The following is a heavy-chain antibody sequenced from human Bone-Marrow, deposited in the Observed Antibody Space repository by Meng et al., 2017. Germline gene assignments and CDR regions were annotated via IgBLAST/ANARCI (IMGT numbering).Heavy chain of an antibody. V-gene: IGHV1-69*05. Sequence: SVKVSCKASGGTFSSYAISWVRQAPGQGLEWMGGISPIFGTANYAQKFQGRVTITTDESTSTAYMELSSLRSEDTAVYDCARRVGAVDSWFDPWGQGTLVTVSS. CDR3: ARRVGAVDSWFDP. J-gene: IGHJ5*02. CDR2: ISPIFGTA. CDR1: GGTFSSYA. D-gene: IGHD1-26*01.